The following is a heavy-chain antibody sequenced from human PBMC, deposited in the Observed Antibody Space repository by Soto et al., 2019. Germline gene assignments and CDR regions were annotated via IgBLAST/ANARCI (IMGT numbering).Heavy chain of an antibody. CDR1: GYTLTELS. Sequence: ASVKVSCKVSGYTLTELSMHWVRQAPGKGLEWMGGFDPEDGETIYAQKFQGRVTMTEDTSTDTAYMELSSLRSEDTAVYYCATYNCTNGVCYIFGTPRFDYWGQGTLVTVSS. J-gene: IGHJ4*02. CDR3: ATYNCTNGVCYIFGTPRFDY. V-gene: IGHV1-24*01. D-gene: IGHD2-8*01. CDR2: FDPEDGET.